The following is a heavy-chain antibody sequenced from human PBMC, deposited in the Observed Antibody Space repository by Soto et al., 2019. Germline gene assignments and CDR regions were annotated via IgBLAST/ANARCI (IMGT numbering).Heavy chain of an antibody. J-gene: IGHJ5*02. V-gene: IGHV1-69*01. D-gene: IGHD6-25*01. Sequence: QVQRVQSGAEVKKPGSSVQVSCKASGGTFSSYAISWVRQAPGQGLEWMGGIIPIFGTANYAQKVQGRVTITADESTSTAYMELSSLRSEDTAVYYCARDKGGYSSAGWFDPWGQGTLVTVSS. CDR1: GGTFSSYA. CDR2: IIPIFGTA. CDR3: ARDKGGYSSAGWFDP.